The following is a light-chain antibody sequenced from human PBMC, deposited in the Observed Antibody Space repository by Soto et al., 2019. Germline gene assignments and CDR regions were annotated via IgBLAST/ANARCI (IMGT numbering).Light chain of an antibody. Sequence: EIVLTQSPATLSLSPGERATFSCRASQSISNYLAWYQQKPAQAPKLLIYDVSNRAAGIPARFSGSGSGTDFTLTISGLEPEDFAVYYCQQRSKWPLTFGGGTKVEIK. CDR3: QQRSKWPLT. J-gene: IGKJ4*01. CDR2: DVS. V-gene: IGKV3-11*01. CDR1: QSISNY.